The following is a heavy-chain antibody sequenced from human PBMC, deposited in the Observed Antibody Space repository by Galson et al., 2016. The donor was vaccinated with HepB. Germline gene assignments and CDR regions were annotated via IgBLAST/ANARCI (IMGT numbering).Heavy chain of an antibody. J-gene: IGHJ6*02. D-gene: IGHD3-10*01. CDR3: AKIWFGDPRGYYYFGMDV. Sequence: TCTVSGGSISSGDYYWTWIRQPPGKGLEWIGSIYYSGTTYYKPSLKSRVTISIDTSKTQFSLKLRSVTAADTAVYYCAKIWFGDPRGYYYFGMDVWGQGTTVTVSS. CDR1: GGSISSGDYY. V-gene: IGHV4-30-4*01. CDR2: IYYSGTT.